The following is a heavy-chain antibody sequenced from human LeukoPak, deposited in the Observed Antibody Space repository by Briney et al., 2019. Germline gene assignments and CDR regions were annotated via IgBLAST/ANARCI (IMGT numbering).Heavy chain of an antibody. J-gene: IGHJ4*02. V-gene: IGHV3-74*01. D-gene: IGHD3-3*01. Sequence: GGSLRLSCAASGFTFSSYWMHWVRQAPGKGLVWVARIKTDESSTGYADSVKGRFTISRDNAKNTLYLQMNSLRAEDTAVYYCTTIRPDYWGQGTLVTVSS. CDR3: TTIRPDY. CDR1: GFTFSSYW. CDR2: IKTDESST.